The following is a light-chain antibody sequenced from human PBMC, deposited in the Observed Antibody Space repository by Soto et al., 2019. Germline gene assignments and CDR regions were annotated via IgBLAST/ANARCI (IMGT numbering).Light chain of an antibody. Sequence: DIQMTQSPSSLSASVGDRVTITCRASQNISKYLNWYQQKLGKAPKLLIYAASSLQSGVPSRFSGSGSGTDFTLSISSLQPEDFATYYCQQSYGTPQITFGGGTKVDNK. V-gene: IGKV1-39*01. CDR1: QNISKY. CDR3: QQSYGTPQIT. J-gene: IGKJ4*01. CDR2: AAS.